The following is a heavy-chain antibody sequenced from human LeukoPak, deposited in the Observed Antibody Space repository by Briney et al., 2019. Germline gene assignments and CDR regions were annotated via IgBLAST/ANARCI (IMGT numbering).Heavy chain of an antibody. CDR2: ITNDGSST. D-gene: IGHD2-21*01. CDR3: AKYCGGDCYGMDV. V-gene: IGHV3-74*01. CDR1: GLTFSSHW. J-gene: IGHJ6*02. Sequence: GGSLRLSCAASGLTFSSHWMHWVRQAPGKGLVWVSRITNDGSSTTYADSVKGRFTISRDNAKNSLYLQMNSLRAEDTAVYYCAKYCGGDCYGMDVRGQGTTVTVSS.